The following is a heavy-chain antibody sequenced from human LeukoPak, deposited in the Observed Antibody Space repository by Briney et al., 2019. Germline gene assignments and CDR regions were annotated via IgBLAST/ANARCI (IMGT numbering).Heavy chain of an antibody. V-gene: IGHV3-30-3*02. CDR3: AKEEDSSSWSFFDY. J-gene: IGHJ4*02. Sequence: PGGSLRLSCAASGFTFSSYAMHWVRQAPGKGLEWVAVISYDGSNKYYADSVKGRFTISRDNSKNTLYLQMNSLRAEDTAVYYCAKEEDSSSWSFFDYWGQGTLVTVSS. CDR1: GFTFSSYA. D-gene: IGHD6-13*01. CDR2: ISYDGSNK.